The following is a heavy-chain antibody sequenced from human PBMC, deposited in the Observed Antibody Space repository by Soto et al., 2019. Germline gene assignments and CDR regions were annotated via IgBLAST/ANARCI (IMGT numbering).Heavy chain of an antibody. Sequence: GSGPTLVNPTETLTLTCTVSGFSFSNPRMGVTWIRQPPGKALEWLAHIFSNDEKSYNTSLKSRLTISKDTSKSQVVLTMTNMDPVDTATYYCARINPFYYDSSGFYFNFDHWGQGALVTVSS. D-gene: IGHD3-22*01. V-gene: IGHV2-26*01. CDR3: ARINPFYYDSSGFYFNFDH. CDR1: GFSFSNPRMG. CDR2: IFSNDEK. J-gene: IGHJ4*02.